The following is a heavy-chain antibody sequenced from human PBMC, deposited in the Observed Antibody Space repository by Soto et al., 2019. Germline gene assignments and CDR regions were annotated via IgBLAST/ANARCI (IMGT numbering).Heavy chain of an antibody. D-gene: IGHD5-12*01. CDR3: AKAPPRVYSGYVPFDY. CDR2: ISGSGGRT. J-gene: IGHJ4*02. V-gene: IGHV3-23*01. Sequence: GGSLRLSCAASGFTFSSYAMSWVRQAPGKGLEWVSAISGSGGRTYYADSVKGRFTISRDNSKNTLYLQMNSLRAEDTAVYYCAKAPPRVYSGYVPFDYWGQGTLVTVSS. CDR1: GFTFSSYA.